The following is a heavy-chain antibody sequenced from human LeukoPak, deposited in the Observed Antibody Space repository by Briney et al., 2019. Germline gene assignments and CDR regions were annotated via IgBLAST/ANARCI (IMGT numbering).Heavy chain of an antibody. Sequence: ASVKVSCKASGYTFTSYYMDWVRQAPGQGLEWMGIINPSGGSTSYAQKFQGRVTMTRDTSTSTVYMELSSLRSEDTAVYYCARKHGDGYNYYYFDYWGQGTLVTVSS. CDR1: GYTFTSYY. CDR2: INPSGGST. V-gene: IGHV1-46*01. D-gene: IGHD5-24*01. J-gene: IGHJ4*02. CDR3: ARKHGDGYNYYYFDY.